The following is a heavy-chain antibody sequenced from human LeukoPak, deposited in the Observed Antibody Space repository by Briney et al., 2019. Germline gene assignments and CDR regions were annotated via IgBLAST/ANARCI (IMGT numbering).Heavy chain of an antibody. V-gene: IGHV3-23*01. CDR1: GFTFSSYA. CDR3: AKPPGRISGFLAGV. J-gene: IGHJ6*02. D-gene: IGHD2-15*01. Sequence: PGGSLRLSCAASGFTFSSYAMSWVRQAPGKGLEWVSAISGSGGSTYYADSVKGRFTISRDNSKNTLYLQMNSLRAEDTAVYYCAKPPGRISGFLAGVWGQGTTVTVSS. CDR2: ISGSGGST.